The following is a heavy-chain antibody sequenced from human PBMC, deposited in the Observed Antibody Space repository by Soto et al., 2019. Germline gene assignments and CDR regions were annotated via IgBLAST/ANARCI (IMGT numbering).Heavy chain of an antibody. D-gene: IGHD3-10*01. Sequence: ASVKVSCKPSGYPFTDLYIHWVRQAPGLGLEWMGWIDPRSAASRKTQRFHGRFTMTRATSTNTVYMELSSLRSDDTAVYCCARDNYGPLDYWGQGTLVTVSS. J-gene: IGHJ4*02. CDR3: ARDNYGPLDY. CDR1: GYPFTDLY. V-gene: IGHV1-2*02. CDR2: IDPRSAAS.